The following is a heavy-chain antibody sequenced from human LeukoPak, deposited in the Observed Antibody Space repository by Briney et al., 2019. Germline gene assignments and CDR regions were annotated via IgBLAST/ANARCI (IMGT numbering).Heavy chain of an antibody. CDR1: GFTFSPYT. J-gene: IGHJ2*01. CDR2: ISSTGATK. V-gene: IGHV3-48*01. CDR3: ARGPKEVSSWYGYWHFDL. Sequence: SGGSLRLSCAASGFTFSPYTMNWVRQAPGKGLQWVSYISSTGATKHYADSVKGRLTISRDNAKNSLYLQMNSLRVEDTAVYFCARGPKEVSSWYGYWHFDLWGRGTLVTVSS. D-gene: IGHD6-13*01.